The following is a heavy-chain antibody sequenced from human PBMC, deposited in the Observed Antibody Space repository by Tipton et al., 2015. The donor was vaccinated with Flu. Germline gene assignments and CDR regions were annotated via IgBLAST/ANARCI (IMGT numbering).Heavy chain of an antibody. V-gene: IGHV3-23*01. D-gene: IGHD6-19*01. CDR3: AKVIPELVAGLDY. CDR1: GFTFSSYA. Sequence: SLRLSYAVSGFTFSSYAMNWVRQAPGKGLEWVSAISDSGGDTYYADSVKGRFTISRDNSRNTLYLQMNSLRAEDTAVYYCAKVIPELVAGLDYWGQGTLVTVSS. J-gene: IGHJ4*02. CDR2: ISDSGGDT.